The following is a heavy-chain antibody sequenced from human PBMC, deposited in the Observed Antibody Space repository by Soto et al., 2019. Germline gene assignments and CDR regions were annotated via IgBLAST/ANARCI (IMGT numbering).Heavy chain of an antibody. CDR1: GGSFSGYY. D-gene: IGHD6-6*01. Sequence: QVQLQQWGAGLLKPSETLSLTCAVYGGSFSGYYWSWIRQPPGKGLEWIGEINHSGSTNYNPSLKSRVTISVDTSKNQFSLKLSSVTAADTAVYYCARGGPVYSSSRGTIDYWGQGTLVTVSS. CDR2: INHSGST. CDR3: ARGGPVYSSSRGTIDY. V-gene: IGHV4-34*01. J-gene: IGHJ4*02.